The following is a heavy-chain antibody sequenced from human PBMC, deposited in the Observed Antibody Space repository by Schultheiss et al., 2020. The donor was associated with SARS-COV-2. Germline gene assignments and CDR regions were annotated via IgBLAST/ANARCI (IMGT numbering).Heavy chain of an antibody. V-gene: IGHV3-48*04. J-gene: IGHJ6*02. CDR3: ARDQLAGMDV. D-gene: IGHD5-18*01. Sequence: GGSLRLSCAASGFTFSSYGMHWVRQAPGKGLEWVSYISSSGSTTYYADSVKGRFTISRDNAKNSLYLQMNSLTAEDTAVYYCARDQLAGMDVWGQGTTVTVSS. CDR2: ISSSGSTT. CDR1: GFTFSSYG.